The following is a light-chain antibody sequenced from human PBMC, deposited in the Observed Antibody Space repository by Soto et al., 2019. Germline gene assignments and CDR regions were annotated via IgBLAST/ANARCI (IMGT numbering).Light chain of an antibody. CDR3: QQSNNWYT. J-gene: IGKJ2*01. CDR2: GAS. CDR1: QSVRGN. V-gene: IGKV3-15*01. Sequence: EIVMTQSPATLSVSPGERVTLYCRASQSVRGNLAWFQQRPGQAPRLLIYGASTRATGIPARFSGSGSETEFTLTISSLQSEDFAVYYCQQSNNWYTFGQGTKLEIK.